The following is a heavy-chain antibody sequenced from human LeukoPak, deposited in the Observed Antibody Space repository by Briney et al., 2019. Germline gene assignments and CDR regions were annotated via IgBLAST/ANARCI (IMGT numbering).Heavy chain of an antibody. V-gene: IGHV4-59*01. J-gene: IGHJ4*02. CDR3: ARTKSRYGGNSNFDY. Sequence: KPSETLSLTCTFSGGSISSYYWSWIRQPPGKGLEWVGYIYYSGSTNYNPSLKSRVTISVDTSKNQFSLKLSSVTAADTAVYYCARTKSRYGGNSNFDYWGQGTLVTVSS. CDR2: IYYSGST. D-gene: IGHD4-23*01. CDR1: GGSISSYY.